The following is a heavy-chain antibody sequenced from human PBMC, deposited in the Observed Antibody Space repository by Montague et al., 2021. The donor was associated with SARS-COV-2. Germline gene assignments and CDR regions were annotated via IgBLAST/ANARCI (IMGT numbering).Heavy chain of an antibody. CDR2: IDWDDDK. D-gene: IGHD3-9*01. Sequence: PALVKPTQTLTLTCTFSGFSLSTSGMRASWIRQPPGKAPEWLARIDWDDDKFYSTSLKTRLTISKDTSKNQVVLTMTNMDPVDTATYYCARSYYDILTAYYTPFDYGGQGTLVTVSS. CDR3: ARSYYDILTAYYTPFDY. J-gene: IGHJ4*02. V-gene: IGHV2-70*04. CDR1: GFSLSTSGMR.